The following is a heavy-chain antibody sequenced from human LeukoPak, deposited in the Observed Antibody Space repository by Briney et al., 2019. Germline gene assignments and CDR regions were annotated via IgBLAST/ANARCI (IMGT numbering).Heavy chain of an antibody. Sequence: GGSLRLSCAASGFTFSSYAMSWVRQAPGKGLECVSTISGTGGSTYYADSVKGRFTISRDNSKNTLYLQMNSLRAEDTAIYYCARDREWLRPQDYWGQGTLVTVSS. D-gene: IGHD5-12*01. J-gene: IGHJ4*02. V-gene: IGHV3-23*01. CDR3: ARDREWLRPQDY. CDR1: GFTFSSYA. CDR2: ISGTGGST.